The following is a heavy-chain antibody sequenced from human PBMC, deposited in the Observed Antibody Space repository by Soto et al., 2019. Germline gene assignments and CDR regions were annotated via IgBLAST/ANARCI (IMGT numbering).Heavy chain of an antibody. CDR2: INREGTTT. Sequence: PGGSLRLSCAASGFTFRDHWMHWVRQVPGKGLVWVSRINREGTTTDYADAVRGRFTISRDNAQNTLYLQMNSLRAEDTALYYCAREHCDATCSTLLGYWGQGTMVTV. V-gene: IGHV3-74*01. D-gene: IGHD2-15*01. CDR3: AREHCDATCSTLLGY. CDR1: GFTFRDHW. J-gene: IGHJ4*02.